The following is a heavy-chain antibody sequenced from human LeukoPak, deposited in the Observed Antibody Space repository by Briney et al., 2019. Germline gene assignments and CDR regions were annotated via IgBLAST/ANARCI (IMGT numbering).Heavy chain of an antibody. CDR1: GFTFSSYE. Sequence: GGSLRLSCAASGFTFSSYEMNWVRQAPGKGLEWVSYISSSGSTIYYADSVKGRFTISRDNSKNTLYLQMNSLRAEDTALYYCAKSGVGNSNYYYYMDVWGKGTTVTVSS. CDR2: ISSSGSTI. J-gene: IGHJ6*03. D-gene: IGHD4-23*01. CDR3: AKSGVGNSNYYYYMDV. V-gene: IGHV3-48*03.